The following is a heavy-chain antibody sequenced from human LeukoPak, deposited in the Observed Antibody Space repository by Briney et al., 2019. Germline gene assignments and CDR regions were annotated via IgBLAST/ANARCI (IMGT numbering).Heavy chain of an antibody. D-gene: IGHD3-22*01. Sequence: GGSLKLSCSASGFPFNTWALHWVRQTPVKGLEWVAFISYDGRNKFYADSVRGRFIISRDDSKNTLFLQMNSLRPGDTGLYYCARAWDDSTGHYPFDSWGQGTLVTVSS. V-gene: IGHV3-30*04. J-gene: IGHJ4*02. CDR3: ARAWDDSTGHYPFDS. CDR1: GFPFNTWA. CDR2: ISYDGRNK.